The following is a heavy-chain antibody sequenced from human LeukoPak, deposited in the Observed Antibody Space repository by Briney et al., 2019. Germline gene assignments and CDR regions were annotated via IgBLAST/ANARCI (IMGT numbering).Heavy chain of an antibody. V-gene: IGHV3-23*01. CDR2: ISDSGGGT. CDR3: AKVGVGWVAFEY. CDR1: GFTFSNFA. Sequence: GGSLRLSCAAAGFTFSNFAMSWVRQAPGKGLQWVSAISDSGGGTFYADSVKGRFTISRDNSKNTLYLQMNSLRAEDPAVYYCAKVGVGWVAFEYWGQGPLVTVSS. J-gene: IGHJ4*02. D-gene: IGHD3-16*01.